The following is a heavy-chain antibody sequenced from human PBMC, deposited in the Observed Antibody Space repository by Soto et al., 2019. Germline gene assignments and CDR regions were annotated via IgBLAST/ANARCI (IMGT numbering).Heavy chain of an antibody. CDR1: GFTFRSYS. CDR2: INSDGSTT. D-gene: IGHD3-9*01. J-gene: IGHJ1*01. CDR3: VNYDITKD. V-gene: IGHV3-74*01. Sequence: EVQLVESGGDLVQPGESLRLSCAASGFTFRSYSMHWVRQAPGKGLVWVSRINSDGSTTTYADSVKGRSPISRDNAKNTLYLQMNSLRAEDTAVYYCVNYDITKDWGQGTLVTVSS.